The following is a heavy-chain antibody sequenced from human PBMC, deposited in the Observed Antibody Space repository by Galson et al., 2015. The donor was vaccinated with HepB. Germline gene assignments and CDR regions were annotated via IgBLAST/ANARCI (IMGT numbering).Heavy chain of an antibody. J-gene: IGHJ6*02. CDR3: ARTITVAGMVGANYYGMDV. CDR1: GDSVSSNSAT. Sequence: CAISGDSVSSNSATWNWIRQSPSRGLEWLGRTYYRSKWYNDYAVSVKSRITINPDTSKNQFSLQLNSVTPEDTAVYYCARTITVAGMVGANYYGMDVWGQGTTVTVSS. V-gene: IGHV6-1*01. D-gene: IGHD6-19*01. CDR2: TYYRSKWYN.